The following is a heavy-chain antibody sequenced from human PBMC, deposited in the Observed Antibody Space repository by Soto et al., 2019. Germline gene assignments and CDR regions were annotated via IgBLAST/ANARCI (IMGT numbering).Heavy chain of an antibody. J-gene: IGHJ4*02. CDR3: ARVPFSNFGVVIGTLDY. CDR2: ISYDGSNK. CDR1: GFTFSSYS. D-gene: IGHD3-3*01. Sequence: GGSLRLSCAASGFTFSSYSMHWVRQAPGKGLEWVAVISYDGSNKYYADSVKGRFTVSRDNSKNTLYLQMNSLRAEDTAVYYCARVPFSNFGVVIGTLDYWGQGTLVTVSS. V-gene: IGHV3-30-3*01.